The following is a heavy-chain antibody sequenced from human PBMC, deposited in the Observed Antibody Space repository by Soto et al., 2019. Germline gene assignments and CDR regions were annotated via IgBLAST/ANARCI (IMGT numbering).Heavy chain of an antibody. Sequence: QVQLVESGGGVVQPGRSLRLSCAASGFTFSSYAMHWVRQAPGKGLEWVAVISYDGSNKYYADSVKGRFTISRDNSKNTLYLQMNSLRAEDTAVYYCASVAALSDYWGQGTLVTVSS. CDR2: ISYDGSNK. CDR3: ASVAALSDY. V-gene: IGHV3-30-3*01. J-gene: IGHJ4*02. D-gene: IGHD6-13*01. CDR1: GFTFSSYA.